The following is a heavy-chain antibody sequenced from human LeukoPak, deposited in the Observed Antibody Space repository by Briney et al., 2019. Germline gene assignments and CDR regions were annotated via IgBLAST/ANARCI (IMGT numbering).Heavy chain of an antibody. J-gene: IGHJ4*02. CDR2: INHSGST. D-gene: IGHD2-2*01. CDR1: GGSISSYY. CDR3: ARGRVCSSTSCYPTFDY. V-gene: IGHV4-34*01. Sequence: SETLSLTCIVSGGSISSYYWSWIRQPPGKGLEWIGEINHSGSTNYNPSLKSRVTISVDTSKNQFSLKLSSVTAADTAVYYCARGRVCSSTSCYPTFDYWGQGTLVTVSS.